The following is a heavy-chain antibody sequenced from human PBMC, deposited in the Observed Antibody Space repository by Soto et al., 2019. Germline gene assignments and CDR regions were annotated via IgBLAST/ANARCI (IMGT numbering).Heavy chain of an antibody. D-gene: IGHD4-17*01. J-gene: IGHJ6*02. CDR3: ARGFGDFDGNFYYYGMDV. CDR1: GVSLNSGNYY. Sequence: SETLSLTCTVSGVSLNSGNYYWSWIRQHPGKGLEWIGYVYYSANTFYNLSLRTRVTLSSDTSKNQFSLQLTSVTAADTAVYYCARGFGDFDGNFYYYGMDVWGQGTTVTVSS. CDR2: VYYSANT. V-gene: IGHV4-31*03.